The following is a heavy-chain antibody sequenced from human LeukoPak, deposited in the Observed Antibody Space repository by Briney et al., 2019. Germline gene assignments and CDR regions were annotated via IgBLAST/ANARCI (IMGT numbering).Heavy chain of an antibody. CDR1: GYTFTTYY. V-gene: IGHV1-46*01. Sequence: ASVKVSCKASGYTFTTYYIHWVRQAPGQGFEWMGIINPNGGTTSYAQQFQGRVTLTRDTSTSTVYMELSGLRFEDTAVYYCARDPMYYYDSSGYYWFDPWGQGTLVTVSS. J-gene: IGHJ5*02. CDR2: INPNGGTT. CDR3: ARDPMYYYDSSGYYWFDP. D-gene: IGHD3-22*01.